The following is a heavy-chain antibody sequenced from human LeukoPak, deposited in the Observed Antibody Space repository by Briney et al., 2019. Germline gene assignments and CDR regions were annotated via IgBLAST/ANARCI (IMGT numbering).Heavy chain of an antibody. CDR2: IYYSGST. CDR1: GGSISSGDYY. D-gene: IGHD6-19*01. CDR3: ARALQSSGWYLGNASDI. J-gene: IGHJ3*02. Sequence: PSETLSLTCTVSGGSISSGDYYWSWIRQPPGKGLEWIGYIYYSGSTYYNPSLKSRVTISVDTSKNQFSLKLSSVTAADTAVYYCARALQSSGWYLGNASDIWGQGIMVTVSS. V-gene: IGHV4-30-4*01.